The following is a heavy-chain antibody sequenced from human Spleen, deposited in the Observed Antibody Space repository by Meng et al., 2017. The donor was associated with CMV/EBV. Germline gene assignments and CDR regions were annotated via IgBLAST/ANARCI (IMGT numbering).Heavy chain of an antibody. V-gene: IGHV1-46*01. CDR3: ARVGYSSGWSGPLFDF. D-gene: IGHD6-19*01. J-gene: IGHJ4*02. CDR1: GYTFTSDY. Sequence: GYTFTSDYLHWARQAPGQGLEWMGMINPSGGSTTYAQRFQGRVTMTSDTSTSTVYMELSSLRSEDTAVYYCARVGYSSGWSGPLFDFWGQGTLVTVSS. CDR2: INPSGGST.